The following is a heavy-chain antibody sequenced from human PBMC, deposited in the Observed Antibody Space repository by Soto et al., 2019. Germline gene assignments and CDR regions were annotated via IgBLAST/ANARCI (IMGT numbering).Heavy chain of an antibody. J-gene: IGHJ4*02. V-gene: IGHV1-69*13. Sequence: ASVKVSCKASGGTFSSYASSWVRQAPGQGLEWMGGIIPIFGTANYAQKFQGRVTITADESTSTAYMELSSLRSEDTAVYYCARGREYYYDRSGYYFDYCGQGTLVTVSS. CDR2: IIPIFGTA. CDR1: GGTFSSYA. D-gene: IGHD3-22*01. CDR3: ARGREYYYDRSGYYFDY.